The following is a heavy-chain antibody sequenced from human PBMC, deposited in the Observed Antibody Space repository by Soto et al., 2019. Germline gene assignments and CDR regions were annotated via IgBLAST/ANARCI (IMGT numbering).Heavy chain of an antibody. CDR2: ISGTSDSI. Sequence: QVQLVESGGGLVRPGGSLRLSCAASGFTFSDYYMSWIRQVPGKGLEWVAYISGTSDSIPYADSVKGRFTISRDNAKNSLYLQMNSLGAEVTAVYYCARVAVLTAAGTSDYWGQGTLVTVSS. D-gene: IGHD6-13*01. J-gene: IGHJ4*02. CDR1: GFTFSDYY. CDR3: ARVAVLTAAGTSDY. V-gene: IGHV3-11*06.